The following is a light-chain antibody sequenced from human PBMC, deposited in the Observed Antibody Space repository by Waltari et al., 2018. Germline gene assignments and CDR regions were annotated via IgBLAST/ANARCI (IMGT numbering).Light chain of an antibody. J-gene: IGLJ2*01. CDR3: HSRDSSGNVL. CDR1: SLRTYY. V-gene: IGLV3-19*01. Sequence: SSELTQDPAVSVALGQTVRLTCQGASLRTYYVGWFHQKPGQAPALVIYGKNNRPSGIPDRFSASSSGSTASLTIIGAQVEDEADYYCHSRDSSGNVLIGGGTKLTVV. CDR2: GKN.